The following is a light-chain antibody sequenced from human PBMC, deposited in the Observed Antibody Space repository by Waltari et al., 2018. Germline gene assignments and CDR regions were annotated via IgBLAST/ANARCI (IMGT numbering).Light chain of an antibody. CDR3: QQYNSYPWT. CDR2: KAS. CDR1: QSISSW. J-gene: IGKJ1*01. Sequence: DIQMTQSPSNLSASVGDRVTITCRASQSISSWVAWYQQKPGKAPKLLIYKASSLQSGVPSRFSGSGSGTEFTLTISSLQPDDFATYYGQQYNSYPWTFGQGTKVEIK. V-gene: IGKV1-5*03.